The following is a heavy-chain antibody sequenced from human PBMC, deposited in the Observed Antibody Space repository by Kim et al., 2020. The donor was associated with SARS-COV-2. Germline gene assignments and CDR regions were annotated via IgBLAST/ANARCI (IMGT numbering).Heavy chain of an antibody. CDR2: IYYSGST. D-gene: IGHD3-9*01. CDR3: ARSQPYYDILTGYLPPLYGMDV. V-gene: IGHV4-59*13. Sequence: SETLSLTCTVSGGSISSYYWSWIRQPPGKGLEWIGYIYYSGSTNYNPSLKSRVTISVDTSKNQFSLKLSSVTAADTAVYYCARSQPYYDILTGYLPPLYGMDVWGQGTTVTVSS. CDR1: GGSISSYY. J-gene: IGHJ6*02.